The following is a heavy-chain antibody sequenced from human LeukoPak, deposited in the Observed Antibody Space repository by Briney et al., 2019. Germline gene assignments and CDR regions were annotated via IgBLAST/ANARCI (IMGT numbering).Heavy chain of an antibody. J-gene: IGHJ3*02. V-gene: IGHV3-21*01. CDR3: AREPVFDYDSSGDDAFDI. CDR2: IGSSSSYI. D-gene: IGHD3-22*01. CDR1: GFTFSSYS. Sequence: GGSLRLSCAASGFTFSSYSMNWVRQAPGKGLEWVSSIGSSSSYIYYADSVKGRFTISRDNAKNSLYLQMNSLRAEDTAVYYCAREPVFDYDSSGDDAFDIWGQGTMVTVSS.